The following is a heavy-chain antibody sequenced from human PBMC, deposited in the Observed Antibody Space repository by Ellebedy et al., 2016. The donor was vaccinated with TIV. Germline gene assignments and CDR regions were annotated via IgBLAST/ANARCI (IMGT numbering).Heavy chain of an antibody. CDR3: ASAARGSGAYESF. CDR2: SGSAGDT. CDR1: GFSLTGSD. D-gene: IGHD5-12*01. V-gene: IGHV3-13*01. J-gene: IGHJ4*02. Sequence: GESLKISCAASGFSLTGSDLHWVRLPAGKGLEWVSASGSAGDTYYPASVRGRFNISRESAKNALYLQMNSLRADDTALYYCASAARGSGAYESFWGQGTLVNVSS.